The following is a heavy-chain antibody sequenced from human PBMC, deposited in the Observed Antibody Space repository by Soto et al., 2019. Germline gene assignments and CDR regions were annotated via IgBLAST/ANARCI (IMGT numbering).Heavy chain of an antibody. CDR3: ARGDIVLVPASEGNWFDP. J-gene: IGHJ5*02. CDR1: AYSFTTYH. Sequence: QVQLVQSGAEGKKPGASVTLSCKASAYSFTTYHIHWVRQAPGQGLEWMGLINPDAGATNYAQRFQGRLRLTRDTSTSTVYMELRSLRFDDTAVYYCARGDIVLVPASEGNWFDPWGQGTLVTVSS. D-gene: IGHD2-2*01. CDR2: INPDAGAT. V-gene: IGHV1-46*01.